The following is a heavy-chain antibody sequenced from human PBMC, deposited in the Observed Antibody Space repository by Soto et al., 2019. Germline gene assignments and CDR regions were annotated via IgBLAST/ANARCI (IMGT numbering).Heavy chain of an antibody. CDR3: AKDGGGAPIFGVVNNWFDP. V-gene: IGHV3-23*01. Sequence: PGGSLRLSCAASGFTFSNYAMIWVRQAPGKGLEWVSAISGSGTRTYYADSVKGRFTITRDNSKNTLYLQMNSLRAEDTAVYYCAKDGGGAPIFGVVNNWFDPWGQGTLVTVSS. D-gene: IGHD3-3*01. CDR2: ISGSGTRT. J-gene: IGHJ5*02. CDR1: GFTFSNYA.